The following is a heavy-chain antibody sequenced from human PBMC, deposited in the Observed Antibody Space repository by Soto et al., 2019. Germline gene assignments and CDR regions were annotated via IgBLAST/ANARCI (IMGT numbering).Heavy chain of an antibody. Sequence: GGSLRLSCAASGFTVSSNYMSWVRQAPGKGLEWVSVIYSGGSTYYADSVKGRFTISRDNSKNTLYLQMNSLRAEDTAVYYCARARRQMVYASGPFDYWGQGTLVTVSS. D-gene: IGHD2-8*01. CDR1: GFTVSSNY. V-gene: IGHV3-66*01. CDR2: IYSGGST. CDR3: ARARRQMVYASGPFDY. J-gene: IGHJ4*02.